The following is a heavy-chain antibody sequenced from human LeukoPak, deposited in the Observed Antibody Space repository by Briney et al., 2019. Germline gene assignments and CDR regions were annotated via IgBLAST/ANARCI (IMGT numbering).Heavy chain of an antibody. Sequence: GGSLRLSCAASGFTFSSYYMTWVRQAPGKGLDWVAVISYDGSHKYYADSVRGRFTISRDNSKNTVYLQMNSLRTEDTAVYSCARRSAAVDYWGQGTLVTVSS. V-gene: IGHV3-30-3*01. CDR3: ARRSAAVDY. CDR2: ISYDGSHK. CDR1: GFTFSSYY. J-gene: IGHJ4*02. D-gene: IGHD6-13*01.